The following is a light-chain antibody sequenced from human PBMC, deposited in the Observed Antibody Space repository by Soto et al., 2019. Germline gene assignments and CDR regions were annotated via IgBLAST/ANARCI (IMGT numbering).Light chain of an antibody. CDR2: GAS. J-gene: IGKJ4*01. V-gene: IGKV3-20*01. CDR1: QSVSSSY. CDR3: QQYGSSPLT. Sequence: EIVLTQSPGTLSLSPGERATPSCRASQSVSSSYLAWYQQKPGQAPRLLIYGASSRTTGIPDRFSGSGSGTDFTVTISRLEPEDFAVYYCQQYGSSPLTFGGGTKVDIK.